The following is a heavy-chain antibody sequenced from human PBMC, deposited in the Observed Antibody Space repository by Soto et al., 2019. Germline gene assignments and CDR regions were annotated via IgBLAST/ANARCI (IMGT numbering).Heavy chain of an antibody. D-gene: IGHD3-10*01. CDR1: GFIFRTFA. CDR3: AKDRLWFGRATEDN. Sequence: EVQLLESGGGLVQPGGSLRLSCAASGFIFRTFAMSWVRQAPGKGLEWVSGISERGDYRYYGDAVKGRFTISRDNSKNXXXXQLXXLXAEXXXIXXXAKDRLWFGRATEDNWGQGILVTVSS. V-gene: IGHV3-23*01. J-gene: IGHJ4*02. CDR2: ISERGDYR.